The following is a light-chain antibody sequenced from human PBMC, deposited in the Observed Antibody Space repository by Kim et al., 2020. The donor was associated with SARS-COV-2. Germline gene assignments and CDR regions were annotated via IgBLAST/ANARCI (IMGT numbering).Light chain of an antibody. Sequence: ASVGDSVTSTCRASQRISSWLAWYQQKPGKAPNLLIFAASTLQSGVPSRFSGSGSGTDFTLTISSLQPEDSATYYCQQANSFPYTFGQGTKVDIK. J-gene: IGKJ2*01. CDR3: QQANSFPYT. CDR1: QRISSW. V-gene: IGKV1-12*01. CDR2: AAS.